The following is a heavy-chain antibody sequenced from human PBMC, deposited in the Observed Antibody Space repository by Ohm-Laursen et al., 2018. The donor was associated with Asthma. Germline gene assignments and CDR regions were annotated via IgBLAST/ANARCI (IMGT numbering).Heavy chain of an antibody. D-gene: IGHD3-3*01. V-gene: IGHV3-23*01. CDR2: ISGSGGST. J-gene: IGHJ4*02. Sequence: SLRLSCAASGFTFSSYAMSWVRQAPGKGLEWVSAISGSGGSTYYADSVKGRFTISRDNSKNTLYLQMNSLRAEDTAVYYCVKANEWSNYYYFDYWGQGTLVTVSS. CDR3: VKANEWSNYYYFDY. CDR1: GFTFSSYA.